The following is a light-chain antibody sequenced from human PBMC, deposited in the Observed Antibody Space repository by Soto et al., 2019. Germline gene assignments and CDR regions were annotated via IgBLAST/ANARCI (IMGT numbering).Light chain of an antibody. V-gene: IGKV3-15*01. CDR2: GAS. CDR3: QQYNNWPLT. Sequence: VMTQSPATLSVSPGERATLSCRASQSVNNNLAWYQQKPGQAPRLLIYGASARATGIPARFSGSGSGTEFTLTISSLQSEDFAVYYCQQYNNWPLTFGGGTKVEIK. CDR1: QSVNNN. J-gene: IGKJ4*01.